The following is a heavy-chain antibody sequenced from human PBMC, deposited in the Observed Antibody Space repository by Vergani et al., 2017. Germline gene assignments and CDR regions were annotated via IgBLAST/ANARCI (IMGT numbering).Heavy chain of an antibody. J-gene: IGHJ3*02. D-gene: IGHD3-10*01. V-gene: IGHV4-39*07. CDR2: IYYSGST. Sequence: QLQLQESGPGLVKPSETLSLTCTVSGGSISSSSYYWGWIRQPPGKGLEWIGSIYYSGSTYYNPSLKSRVTISVDTSKNQFSLKLSSVTAADTAVYYCARVLGFGELLPDAFDIWGQGTMVTVSS. CDR3: ARVLGFGELLPDAFDI. CDR1: GGSISSSSYY.